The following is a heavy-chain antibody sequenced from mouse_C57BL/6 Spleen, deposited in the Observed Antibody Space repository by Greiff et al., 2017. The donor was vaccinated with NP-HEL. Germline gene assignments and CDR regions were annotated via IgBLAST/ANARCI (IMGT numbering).Heavy chain of an antibody. D-gene: IGHD2-2*01. CDR2: IYPGDGDT. Sequence: VQLQQSGPELVKPGASVKISCKASGYAFSSSWMNRVKQRPGKGLEWIGRIYPGDGDTNYNGKFKGKATLTADKSSNTAYMQLSSLTSEDSAVYFCARSGYGYDGYWYFDVWGTGTTVTVSS. V-gene: IGHV1-82*01. CDR1: GYAFSSSW. J-gene: IGHJ1*03. CDR3: ARSGYGYDGYWYFDV.